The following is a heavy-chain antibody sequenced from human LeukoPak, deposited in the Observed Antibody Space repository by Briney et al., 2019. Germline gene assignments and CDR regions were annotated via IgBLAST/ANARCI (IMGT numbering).Heavy chain of an antibody. D-gene: IGHD6-19*01. CDR3: ARLAAAWIAVAAGGY. CDR1: GCTFTGYY. CDR2: INPNSGGT. Sequence: GASVKVSCKASGCTFTGYYMHWVRQAPGQGLEWMGWINPNSGGTNYAQKFQGRVTMTRDTSISTAYMELSRLRSDDTAVYYCARLAAAWIAVAAGGYWGQGTLVTVSS. J-gene: IGHJ4*02. V-gene: IGHV1-2*02.